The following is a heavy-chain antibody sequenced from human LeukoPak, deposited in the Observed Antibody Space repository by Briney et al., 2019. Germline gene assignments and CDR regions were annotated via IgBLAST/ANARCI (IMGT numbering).Heavy chain of an antibody. V-gene: IGHV3-15*01. Sequence: GGSLRLSCATSGFTFSNAWMSWVRQAPGKGLEWVGRIKSNTDGGTTDYAAPVKGRFTISRDDSKNTLYLQMNSLKTEDTAVYYCTRSYNSGTYPVDYWGQGTLVTVSS. CDR2: IKSNTDGGTT. CDR1: GFTFSNAW. CDR3: TRSYNSGTYPVDY. D-gene: IGHD3-10*01. J-gene: IGHJ4*02.